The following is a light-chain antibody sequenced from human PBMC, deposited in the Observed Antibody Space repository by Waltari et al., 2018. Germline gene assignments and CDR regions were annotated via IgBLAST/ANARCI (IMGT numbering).Light chain of an antibody. J-gene: IGLJ3*02. CDR2: DGR. V-gene: IGLV2-14*03. CDR1: SSDVGNYNS. CDR3: SSYADIITV. Sequence: QSALTQPASVSGSPGQSITISCTGTSSDVGNYNSVSWYQQHPGKAPKLMIYDGRQRAPGGFDRFSGAKSDNTASLTIPGVQTEDEGDYYCSSYADIITVFGGGTRLTVL.